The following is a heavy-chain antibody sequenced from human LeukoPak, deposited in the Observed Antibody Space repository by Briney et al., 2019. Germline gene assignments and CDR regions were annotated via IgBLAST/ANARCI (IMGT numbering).Heavy chain of an antibody. CDR2: IYYSGST. CDR1: GGSISSYY. Sequence: SETLSLTCTVSGGSISSYYWSWIRQPPGKGLEWIGYIYYSGSTNYNPSLKSRVTISVDTSKNQLSLKLSSVTAADTAVYYCARETSYCSSTSCYWFDPWGQGTLVTVSS. V-gene: IGHV4-59*01. CDR3: ARETSYCSSTSCYWFDP. D-gene: IGHD2-2*01. J-gene: IGHJ5*02.